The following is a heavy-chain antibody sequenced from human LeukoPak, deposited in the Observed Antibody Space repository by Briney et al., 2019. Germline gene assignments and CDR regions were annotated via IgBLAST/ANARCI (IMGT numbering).Heavy chain of an antibody. Sequence: SETLSLTCTVSGGSVTNDNYFWSWTRQPPGKGLEWIAYIYYSGSTNSNPSLKSRVTISVDTSKNQFSLRLSSVTAADTAVYYCARDTAMPGYDYYGLDVWGQGTTVIVSS. D-gene: IGHD5-18*01. CDR2: IYYSGST. CDR3: ARDTAMPGYDYYGLDV. CDR1: GGSVTNDNYF. J-gene: IGHJ6*02. V-gene: IGHV4-61*01.